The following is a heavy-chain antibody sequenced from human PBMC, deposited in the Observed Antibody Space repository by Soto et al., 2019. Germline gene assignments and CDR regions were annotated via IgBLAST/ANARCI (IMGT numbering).Heavy chain of an antibody. CDR3: ARSAPGVMLRPRMDAFDI. D-gene: IGHD5-12*01. V-gene: IGHV6-1*01. CDR1: VSSNSAA. J-gene: IGHJ3*02. Sequence: VSSNSAAWNWIRQSPSRGLEWLGRTYYRSKWHNDYAESVKSRITINSVSSKNQYSLQQKPETPEDTALYYFARSAPGVMLRPRMDAFDIWGQGTMVTVSS. CDR2: TYYRSKWHN.